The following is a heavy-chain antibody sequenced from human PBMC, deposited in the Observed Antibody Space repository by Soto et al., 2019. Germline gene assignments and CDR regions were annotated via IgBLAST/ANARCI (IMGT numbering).Heavy chain of an antibody. CDR1: GYTFTSNA. CDR2: IGGGDGNT. CDR3: ARGQSDGWYHDY. J-gene: IGHJ4*02. D-gene: IGHD6-19*01. Sequence: QVQLEQSGAEVKKPGASVKISCRTSGYTFTSNAIHWVRQAPGQRLEWMGWIGGGDGNTKYSQKFQGRVTMTIDTSATTAYMELSSLRSEDTSMYYWARGQSDGWYHDYWGQGTLVTVSS. V-gene: IGHV1-3*01.